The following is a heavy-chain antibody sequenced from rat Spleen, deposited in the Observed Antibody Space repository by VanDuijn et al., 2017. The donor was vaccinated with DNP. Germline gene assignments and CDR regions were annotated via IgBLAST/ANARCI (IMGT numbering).Heavy chain of an antibody. Sequence: EVQLVESGGGLVQPGRSLKLSCAASGFTFSDYNMAWVRQAPKKGLEWVATISYDGSSTYYRDSVKGRFTISRDNAKSTLYLQMDSLRSEDTATYYCSRATSTEDYFDFWGQGVMVTVSS. V-gene: IGHV5-7*01. J-gene: IGHJ2*01. CDR3: SRATSTEDYFDF. CDR1: GFTFSDYN. CDR2: ISYDGSST. D-gene: IGHD1-10*01.